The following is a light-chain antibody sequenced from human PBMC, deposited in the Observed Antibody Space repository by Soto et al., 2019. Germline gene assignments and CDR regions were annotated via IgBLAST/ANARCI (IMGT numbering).Light chain of an antibody. V-gene: IGLV2-14*01. CDR2: EVS. Sequence: QSAPTQPASVSGSPGQSITISCTGTSSDIGDNKFVSWYQQYPGRAPKVIIYEVSNRPSGVSVRFSGSKSGNTASLTVSGLRAEDEADYYCIAYTNTGARVFGTGTQLTV. CDR3: IAYTNTGARV. CDR1: SSDIGDNKF. J-gene: IGLJ1*01.